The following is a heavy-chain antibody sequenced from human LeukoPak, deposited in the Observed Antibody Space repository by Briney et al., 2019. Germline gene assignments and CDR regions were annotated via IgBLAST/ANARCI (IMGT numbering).Heavy chain of an antibody. V-gene: IGHV3-30*18. CDR3: AKDRGLLWFGELSDLDY. CDR2: ISYDGNDK. J-gene: IGHJ4*02. Sequence: PGGSLRLSCAASGFTFSTYGMHWVRQAPGKGLEWVAIISYDGNDKDYADSVKGRFTISRDNSKNTLYLQMNSLRAEDTAVYYCAKDRGLLWFGELSDLDYWGQGTLVTVSS. CDR1: GFTFSTYG. D-gene: IGHD3-10*01.